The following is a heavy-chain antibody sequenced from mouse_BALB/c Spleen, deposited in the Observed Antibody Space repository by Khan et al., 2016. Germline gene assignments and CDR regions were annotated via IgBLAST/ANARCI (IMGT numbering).Heavy chain of an antibody. D-gene: IGHD2-14*01. J-gene: IGHJ3*01. CDR3: ARDKGYARFAY. CDR2: ISTNANGYTT. CDR1: GFTFTNYY. V-gene: IGHV7-3*02. Sequence: EVELVESGGGLVQPGGSLRLSCATSGFTFTNYYMSWVRQPPGKALEWLGFISTNANGYTTEYSASVKGRFTISRANSQSILYLQMNTLKAEASATYYCARDKGYARFAYGGQGTLATVSA.